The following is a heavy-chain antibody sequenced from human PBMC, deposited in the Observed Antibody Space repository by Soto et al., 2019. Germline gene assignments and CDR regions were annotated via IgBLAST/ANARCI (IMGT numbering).Heavy chain of an antibody. V-gene: IGHV4-59*01. Sequence: SETLSLTCTVSGGSISSYYWSWIRQPPGKGLEWIGYIYYSGSTNYNPSLKSRVTISVDTSKNQFSLKLSSVTAADTAVYYCARARKWELLYAFDIWGQGTMVTVS. CDR2: IYYSGST. J-gene: IGHJ3*02. CDR3: ARARKWELLYAFDI. CDR1: GGSISSYY. D-gene: IGHD1-26*01.